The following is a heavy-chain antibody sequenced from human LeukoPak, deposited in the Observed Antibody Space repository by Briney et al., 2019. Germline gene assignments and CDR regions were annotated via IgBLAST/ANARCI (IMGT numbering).Heavy chain of an antibody. V-gene: IGHV4-30-2*06. CDR1: GGSISSDGYS. CDR3: ARSVRAAAGTWFDP. D-gene: IGHD6-13*01. CDR2: IYHSGST. Sequence: PSETLSLTCAVSGGSISSDGYSWSWIRQSPGRGLEWIGYIYHSGSTHYNPSLRSRATISVDGSKSQLSLNLSSVTAADTAVYYCARSVRAAAGTWFDPWGQGTLVTVSS. J-gene: IGHJ5*02.